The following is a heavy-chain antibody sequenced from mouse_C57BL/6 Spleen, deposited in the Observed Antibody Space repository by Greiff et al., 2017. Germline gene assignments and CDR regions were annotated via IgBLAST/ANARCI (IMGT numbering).Heavy chain of an antibody. D-gene: IGHD2-4*01. V-gene: IGHV5-17*01. Sequence: EVQVVESGGGLVKPGGSLKLSCAASGFTFSDYGMHWVRQAPEKGLEWVAYISSGSSTIYYADTVKGRFTIARDNAKNTLFLQRTSLRSEDTAMYYCARDYDSFWGQGTLVTVSA. J-gene: IGHJ3*01. CDR3: ARDYDSF. CDR1: GFTFSDYG. CDR2: ISSGSSTI.